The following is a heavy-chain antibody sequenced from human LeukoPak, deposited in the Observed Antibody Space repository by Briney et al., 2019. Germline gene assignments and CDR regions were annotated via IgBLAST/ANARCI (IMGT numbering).Heavy chain of an antibody. CDR3: ARGKSKRLDV. D-gene: IGHD5/OR15-5a*01. V-gene: IGHV6-1*01. J-gene: IGHJ6*02. CDR1: GDSVSGNSGT. CDR2: TYYRSKWYN. Sequence: SQTLSLTCAISGDSVSGNSGTWNWLRQSPSRGLEWLGRTYYRSKWYNDYAVSVKSRITINPDTSKNHFSLQLNSVTPDDTAVYYCARGKSKRLDVWGQGTTVTVSS.